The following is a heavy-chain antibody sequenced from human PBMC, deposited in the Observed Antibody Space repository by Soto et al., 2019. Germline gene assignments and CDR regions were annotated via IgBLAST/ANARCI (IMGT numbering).Heavy chain of an antibody. CDR1: GFTFSSYA. Sequence: GGSLRLSCAASGFTFSSYAMHWVRQAPGKGLEWVAVISYDGSNKYYADSVKGRFTISRDNSKNTLYLQMNSLRAEDTAVYYCARDQGGTIFGYGMDVWGQGTTVTSP. CDR3: ARDQGGTIFGYGMDV. V-gene: IGHV3-30-3*01. D-gene: IGHD3-3*01. J-gene: IGHJ6*02. CDR2: ISYDGSNK.